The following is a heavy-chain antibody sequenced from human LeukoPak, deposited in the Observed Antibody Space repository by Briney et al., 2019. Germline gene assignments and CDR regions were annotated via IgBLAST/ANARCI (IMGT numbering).Heavy chain of an antibody. V-gene: IGHV1-69*04. CDR1: GGTFSSYA. CDR2: IIPILGIA. CDR3: ASWDSSSHYCFDY. Sequence: SVKVSCKASGGTFSSYAISWVRQAPGQGLEWMGRIIPILGIANYAQKFQGRVTITADKSTSTAYMELSSLRSEDTAVYYCASWDSSSHYCFDYWGQGTLVTVSS. J-gene: IGHJ4*02. D-gene: IGHD6-13*01.